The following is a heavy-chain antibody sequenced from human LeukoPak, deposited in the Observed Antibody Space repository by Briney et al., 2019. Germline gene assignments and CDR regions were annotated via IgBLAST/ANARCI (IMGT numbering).Heavy chain of an antibody. V-gene: IGHV4-59*01. CDR3: ARGKQWLDAFDI. CDR1: GGSISSYY. J-gene: IGHJ3*02. D-gene: IGHD6-19*01. Sequence: KPSETLSLTCTVSGGSISSYYWSWIRQPPGKGLEWIGYIYYSGSTNYNPSLKSRVTISVDTSKNQFSLKLSSVTAADTAVYYCARGKQWLDAFDIWGQGTTVTVSS. CDR2: IYYSGST.